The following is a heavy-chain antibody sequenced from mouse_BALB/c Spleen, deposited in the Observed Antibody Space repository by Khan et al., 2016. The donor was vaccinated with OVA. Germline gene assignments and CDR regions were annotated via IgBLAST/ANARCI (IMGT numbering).Heavy chain of an antibody. CDR1: GYTFTSYD. J-gene: IGHJ3*01. CDR2: MFPGDGST. V-gene: IGHV1-85*01. Sequence: QVQLKQSGAELVKPGASVKLSCKASGYTFTSYDINWVRQRPEQGLEWIGWMFPGDGSTKYNENFKGKATLTTDKSSSTAYMQLSRLTSEDSGAYFCARGGYGGVAYWGQGTLVTVSA. D-gene: IGHD2-14*01. CDR3: ARGGYGGVAY.